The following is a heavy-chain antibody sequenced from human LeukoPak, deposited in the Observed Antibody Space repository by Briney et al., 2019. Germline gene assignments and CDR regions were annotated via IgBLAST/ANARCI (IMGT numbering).Heavy chain of an antibody. CDR2: ISYHGSNK. J-gene: IGHJ5*02. CDR3: ARGAGPLFDP. CDR1: GFTFSSYA. Sequence: GGSLRLSCAASGFTFSSYAMHWVRQAPGKGLEWVAIISYHGSNKYCADSVKGRFTISRDNAKNSLYLQMNSLRAEDTAVYYCARGAGPLFDPWGQGTLVTVSS. V-gene: IGHV3-30*04.